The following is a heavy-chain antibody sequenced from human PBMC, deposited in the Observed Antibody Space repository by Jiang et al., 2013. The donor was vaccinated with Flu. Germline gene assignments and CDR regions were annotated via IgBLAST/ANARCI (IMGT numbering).Heavy chain of an antibody. D-gene: IGHD6-13*01. CDR3: ATANRSSWYHKGYFDY. V-gene: IGHV3-64*01. Sequence: GLVQPGGSLRLSCAASGFTFSNFAMHWVRQAPGKGLEYVSAISSNGGSTYYANSVKGRFTISRDNSKNTLYLQMGSLRAEDMAVYYCATANRSSWYHKGYFDYWGQGTLVTVSS. CDR2: ISSNGGST. J-gene: IGHJ4*02. CDR1: GFTFSNFA.